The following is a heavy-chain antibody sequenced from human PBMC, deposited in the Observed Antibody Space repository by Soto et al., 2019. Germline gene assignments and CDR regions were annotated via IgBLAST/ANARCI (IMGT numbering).Heavy chain of an antibody. D-gene: IGHD5-12*01. Sequence: ASVKVSCKVSGYTLTELSMHWVRQAPGKGLEWMGGSDPEDGETIYAQKFQGRVTMTEDTSTDTAYMELSSLRSEDTAVYYCATDPGRLRPRMTYYYYCGMDVWGQGTTVTVSS. V-gene: IGHV1-24*01. J-gene: IGHJ6*02. CDR3: ATDPGRLRPRMTYYYYCGMDV. CDR1: GYTLTELS. CDR2: SDPEDGET.